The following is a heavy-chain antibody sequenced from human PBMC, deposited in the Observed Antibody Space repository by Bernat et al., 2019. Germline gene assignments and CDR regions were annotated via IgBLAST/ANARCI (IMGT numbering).Heavy chain of an antibody. CDR3: TRVGPYCGGDCYDNWFDP. CDR1: GFTFGDYA. Sequence: EVQLVESGGGLVQPGRSLRLSCTASGFTFGDYAMSWFRQAPGKGLEWVGFIRSKAYGGTTEYAASVKGRFTISRYDSKSIAYLQMNSLKTEDTAVYYCTRVGPYCGGDCYDNWFDPWGQGTLVTVSS. D-gene: IGHD2-21*02. J-gene: IGHJ5*02. V-gene: IGHV3-49*03. CDR2: IRSKAYGGTT.